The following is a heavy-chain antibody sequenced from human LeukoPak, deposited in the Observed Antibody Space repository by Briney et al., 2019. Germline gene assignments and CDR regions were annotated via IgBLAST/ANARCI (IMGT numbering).Heavy chain of an antibody. CDR1: GFNFRDHW. J-gene: IGHJ4*02. CDR2: IKTDGSET. Sequence: GGSLRLSCAVSGFNFRDHWMDWVRQAPGKGLEWVGHIKTDGSETYYVDSLKGRFSISRDNTTNALYLQMKSLRVEDTAVYYCAKNNGWFPLAQWGQGTLVTVSS. V-gene: IGHV3-7*03. CDR3: AKNNGWFPLAQ. D-gene: IGHD6-19*01.